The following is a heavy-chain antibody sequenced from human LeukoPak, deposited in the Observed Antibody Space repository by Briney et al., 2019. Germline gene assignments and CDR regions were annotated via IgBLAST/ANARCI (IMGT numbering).Heavy chain of an antibody. Sequence: GGSLRLSCAASGFTFSSYAMHWVSQAPGKGLEWVAVISYDGSNKYYADSVKGRFTISRDNSKNTLYLQMNSLRAEDTAVYYCARDWYSSSSMALFDYWGQGTLVTVSS. D-gene: IGHD6-6*01. V-gene: IGHV3-30-3*01. CDR1: GFTFSSYA. CDR2: ISYDGSNK. J-gene: IGHJ4*02. CDR3: ARDWYSSSSMALFDY.